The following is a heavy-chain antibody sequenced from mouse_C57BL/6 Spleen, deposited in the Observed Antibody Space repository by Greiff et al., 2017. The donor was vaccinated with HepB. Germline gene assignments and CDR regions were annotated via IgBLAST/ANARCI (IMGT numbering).Heavy chain of an antibody. Sequence: VQLQQSGPELVKPGASVKISCKASGYAFSSSWMNWVKQRPGKGLEWIGRIYPGDGDTNYNGKFKGKATLTADKSSSTAYMQLSSLTSEDSAVYFCARTLYYGSSSFDYWGQGTTLTVSS. J-gene: IGHJ2*01. CDR3: ARTLYYGSSSFDY. D-gene: IGHD1-1*01. CDR2: IYPGDGDT. V-gene: IGHV1-82*01. CDR1: GYAFSSSW.